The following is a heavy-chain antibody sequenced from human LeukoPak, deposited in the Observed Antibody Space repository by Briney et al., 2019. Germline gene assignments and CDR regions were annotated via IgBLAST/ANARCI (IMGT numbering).Heavy chain of an antibody. CDR2: INHSGST. Sequence: SETLSLTCAVYGGSFSGYYWSWIRQPPGKGLEWIGEINHSGSTNYSPSLKSRVTMSVDTSKKQFSLILSSVTAADTAVYYCARGQFQRDYWGQGTLVTVSS. CDR1: GGSFSGYY. CDR3: ARGQFQRDY. V-gene: IGHV4-34*01. J-gene: IGHJ4*02.